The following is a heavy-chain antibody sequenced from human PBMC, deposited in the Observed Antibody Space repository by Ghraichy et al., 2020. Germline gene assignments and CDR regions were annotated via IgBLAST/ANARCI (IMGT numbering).Heavy chain of an antibody. V-gene: IGHV3-7*03. CDR3: ARLTYGSGRREFDY. D-gene: IGHD3-10*01. CDR1: GFTFSSYW. Sequence: GGSLRLSCAASGFTFSSYWMSWVRQAPGKGLEWVANIRQDEGEKFYVDSVKGRFTGSRDNAKNSLYLQMNSLRVDDTAGYYCARLTYGSGRREFDYWGQGTQVTVSS. CDR2: IRQDEGEK. J-gene: IGHJ4*02.